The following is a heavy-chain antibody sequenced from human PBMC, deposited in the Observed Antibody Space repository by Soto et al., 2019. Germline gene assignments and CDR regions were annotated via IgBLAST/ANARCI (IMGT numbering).Heavy chain of an antibody. CDR3: ARGCQGSYDFWSGYSLNWFDP. J-gene: IGHJ5*02. V-gene: IGHV4-4*02. CDR1: SGSISSSNW. D-gene: IGHD3-3*01. Sequence: QVQLQESGPGLVKPSGTLSLTCAVSSGSISSSNWWSWVRQPPGKGLEWIGEIYHSGSTNYNPSPKSRVTISVDKSKNQFSLKLSAVTAADTAVYYCARGCQGSYDFWSGYSLNWFDPWGQGTLVTVSS. CDR2: IYHSGST.